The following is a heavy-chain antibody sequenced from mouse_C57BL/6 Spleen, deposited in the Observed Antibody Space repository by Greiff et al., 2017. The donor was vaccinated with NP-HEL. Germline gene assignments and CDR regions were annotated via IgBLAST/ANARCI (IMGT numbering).Heavy chain of an antibody. V-gene: IGHV1-64*01. J-gene: IGHJ1*03. CDR1: GYTFTSYW. Sequence: QVQLQQPGAELVKPGASVKLSCKASGYTFTSYWMHWVKQRPGQGLEWIGMIHPNSGSTNYNEKFKSKATLTVDESSSTAYMQLSSLTSEDSAVYYCASPIYYGSSHWYFDVWGTGTTVTVSS. CDR3: ASPIYYGSSHWYFDV. CDR2: IHPNSGST. D-gene: IGHD1-1*01.